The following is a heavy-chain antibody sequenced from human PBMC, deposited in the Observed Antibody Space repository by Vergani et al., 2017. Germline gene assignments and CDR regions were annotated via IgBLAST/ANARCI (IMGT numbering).Heavy chain of an antibody. CDR2: VHVSGRT. Sequence: QLQLQESCPGLVKPSQTLSLTFPVSGGSLNGGCYFWGWIRQPAGKGLEWIGRVHVSGRTNYNPSLKSRVTMSVDTSKSQFALKMTSVTAADTAVSYCGREVCLSFYGSGSPNWFDPWGQGTLVIVSS. D-gene: IGHD3-10*01. V-gene: IGHV4-61*02. J-gene: IGHJ5*02. CDR1: GGSLNGGCYF. CDR3: GREVCLSFYGSGSPNWFDP.